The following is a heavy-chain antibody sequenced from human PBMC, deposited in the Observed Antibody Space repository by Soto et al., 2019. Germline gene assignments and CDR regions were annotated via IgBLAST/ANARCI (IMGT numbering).Heavy chain of an antibody. CDR1: GAPISSGNYY. J-gene: IGHJ4*02. D-gene: IGHD2-15*01. V-gene: IGHV4-31*03. CDR3: STDQGYCSGGTCYGGLAFDC. CDR2: ISYSGAT. Sequence: QVQLQESGPGLMKPLQTLSLTCTGSGAPISSGNYYWDWMPQHPGEGLEYIGYISYSGATYYNPPIKRRRTISVDTSTNQFSLRLNSVTVADNALYYCSTDQGYCSGGTCYGGLAFDCWGRGSLVTVSS.